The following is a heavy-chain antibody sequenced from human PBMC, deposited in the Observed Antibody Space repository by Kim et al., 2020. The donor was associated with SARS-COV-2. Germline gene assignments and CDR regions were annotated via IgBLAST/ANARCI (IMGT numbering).Heavy chain of an antibody. CDR3: TRGTTDAPGIDY. Sequence: TYPDSVRGRFTISRDNATNTMYLQMHSLRAEDTAVYYCTRGTTDAPGIDYWGQGTPVTVSS. D-gene: IGHD6-13*01. J-gene: IGHJ4*02. V-gene: IGHV3-74*03.